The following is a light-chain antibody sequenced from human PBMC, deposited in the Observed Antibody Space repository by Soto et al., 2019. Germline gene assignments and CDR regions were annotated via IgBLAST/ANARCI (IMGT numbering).Light chain of an antibody. CDR3: QAYDSTLDARYV. CDR1: SSNLGAGYD. Sequence: QAVVTQPPSVSGAPGQRVTLSCTGNSSNLGAGYDVHWYQQLPGAAPKLVIFGNRNRPSGVPERFSGSKSGTSASLAITGLQAEDEADYYCQAYDSTLDARYVFGTGTKLTVL. J-gene: IGLJ1*01. V-gene: IGLV1-40*01. CDR2: GNR.